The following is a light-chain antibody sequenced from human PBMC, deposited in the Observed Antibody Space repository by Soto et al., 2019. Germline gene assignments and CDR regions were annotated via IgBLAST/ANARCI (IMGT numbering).Light chain of an antibody. CDR1: SSDIGAYNY. V-gene: IGLV2-14*01. J-gene: IGLJ2*01. CDR2: EVF. Sequence: QSALTQPASVSGSPGQSITISCTGTSSDIGAYNYVSWYQQHPGRVPKDIIYEVFSRPSVISSRFSGSRSGNTASLTISGLQAEDEADYYCSSYTVTNTRIFGGGTTLTVL. CDR3: SSYTVTNTRI.